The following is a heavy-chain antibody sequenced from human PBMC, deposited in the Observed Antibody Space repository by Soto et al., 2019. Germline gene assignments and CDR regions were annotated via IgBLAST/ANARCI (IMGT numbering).Heavy chain of an antibody. J-gene: IGHJ6*03. D-gene: IGHD1-1*01. Sequence: QVQLVQSGAEVKKPGASVKVSCKASGYTFTRFGMHWVRQAPGQRLEWMGWINTDNENTKYSQKFQGRVTISRDTSASTAYMELSSLRSEDTAVYYCARVYNYYYMDVWGRGTTVTVSS. CDR2: INTDNENT. V-gene: IGHV1-3*04. CDR1: GYTFTRFG. CDR3: ARVYNYYYMDV.